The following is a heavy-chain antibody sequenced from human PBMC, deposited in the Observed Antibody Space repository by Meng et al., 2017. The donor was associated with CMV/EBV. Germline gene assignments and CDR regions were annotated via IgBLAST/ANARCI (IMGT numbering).Heavy chain of an antibody. Sequence: GESLKISCAASGFTFSSYAMHWVRQAPGKGLEWVAVISYDGSNKYYADSVKGRFTISRDNSKNTLYLQMNSLRAEDTAVYYCARVRSSTDVLRYFDWLLDFDYWGQGTLVTVS. V-gene: IGHV3-30-3*01. CDR3: ARVRSSTDVLRYFDWLLDFDY. D-gene: IGHD3-9*01. CDR2: ISYDGSNK. J-gene: IGHJ4*02. CDR1: GFTFSSYA.